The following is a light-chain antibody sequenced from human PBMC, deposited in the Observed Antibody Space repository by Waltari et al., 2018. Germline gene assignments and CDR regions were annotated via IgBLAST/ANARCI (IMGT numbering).Light chain of an antibody. CDR2: EDN. CDR3: QSYDHNNVL. CDR1: GANLANNY. V-gene: IGLV6-57*02. J-gene: IGLJ2*01. Sequence: NFMLTQPHSVSESLGKTVTIPCTGSGANLANNYVQWYQQRPGSAPTTVIYEDNRRPSGVPDRFSGSIDSSSSSASLTISGLKTEDEADYYCQSYDHNNVLFGGGTKLTVL.